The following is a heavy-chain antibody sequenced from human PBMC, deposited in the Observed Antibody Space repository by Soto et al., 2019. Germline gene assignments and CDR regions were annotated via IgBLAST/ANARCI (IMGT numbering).Heavy chain of an antibody. CDR3: ARGYYYGSGSYCLDYYYYGMDV. D-gene: IGHD3-10*01. J-gene: IGHJ6*02. Sequence: SETLSLTCTVSGGSISSYYWSWIRQPAGKGLEWIGRIYTSGSTNYNPSLKSRVTMSVDTSKNQFSLKLSSVTAADTAVYYCARGYYYGSGSYCLDYYYYGMDVWGQGTTVTVSS. CDR2: IYTSGST. V-gene: IGHV4-4*07. CDR1: GGSISSYY.